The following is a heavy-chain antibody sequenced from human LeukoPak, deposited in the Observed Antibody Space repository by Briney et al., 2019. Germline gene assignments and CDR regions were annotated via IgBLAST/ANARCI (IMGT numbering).Heavy chain of an antibody. J-gene: IGHJ6*02. Sequence: GGSLRLSCAASGFTFGTCAMSWVRQAPGKGLDWVSSITGSGGSTYYADSVKGRFTISRDNSKNTLYLQMNSLRAEDTAVYYCAKLPYCSSTSCAEGVYYYYGMDVWGQGTTVTVSS. D-gene: IGHD2-2*01. CDR2: ITGSGGST. CDR1: GFTFGTCA. CDR3: AKLPYCSSTSCAEGVYYYYGMDV. V-gene: IGHV3-23*01.